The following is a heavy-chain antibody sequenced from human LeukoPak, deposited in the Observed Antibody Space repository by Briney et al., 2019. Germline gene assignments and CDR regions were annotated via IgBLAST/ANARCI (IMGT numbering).Heavy chain of an antibody. CDR2: ISGGSRSI. CDR1: GISLSNYA. CDR3: ARDRRGWLQLRAFDY. Sequence: PGGSLRLSCVVSGISLSNYAMTWVRQAPGKGLEGVSSISGGSRSIYYADSVKGRFTISRDNAKNSLYLQVNSLRAEDTAVYYCARDRRGWLQLRAFDYWGQGTLVTVSS. J-gene: IGHJ4*02. D-gene: IGHD5-24*01. V-gene: IGHV3-21*01.